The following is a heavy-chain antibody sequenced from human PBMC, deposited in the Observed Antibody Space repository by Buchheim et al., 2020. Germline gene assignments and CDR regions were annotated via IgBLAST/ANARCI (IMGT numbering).Heavy chain of an antibody. D-gene: IGHD3-10*01. J-gene: IGHJ4*02. Sequence: QLQLQESGPGLVKPSETLSLACTVSGGSFSSSAYNWGWIRQSPGKGLEWIGSFYHGRSPYFHPSLRSRATISVDMSRNQFSLTLRSVTAAETAVYYCARLPLARKVTDFDYWGQG. CDR2: FYHGRSP. CDR3: ARLPLARKVTDFDY. CDR1: GGSFSSSAYN. V-gene: IGHV4-39*01.